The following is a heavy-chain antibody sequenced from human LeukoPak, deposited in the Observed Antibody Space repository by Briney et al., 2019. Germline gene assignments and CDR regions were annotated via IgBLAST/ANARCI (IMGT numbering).Heavy chain of an antibody. J-gene: IGHJ4*02. CDR3: ARELLAGATGVDY. CDR1: GGSISSSSYY. Sequence: SETLSLTCTVSGGSISSSSYYWGWIRQPPGKGLEWLGSIYYSGSTYYNPSLKSRVTISVDTSKNQFSLKLSSVTAADKAVYYCARELLAGATGVDYWGQGTLVTVSS. D-gene: IGHD1-26*01. CDR2: IYYSGST. V-gene: IGHV4-39*07.